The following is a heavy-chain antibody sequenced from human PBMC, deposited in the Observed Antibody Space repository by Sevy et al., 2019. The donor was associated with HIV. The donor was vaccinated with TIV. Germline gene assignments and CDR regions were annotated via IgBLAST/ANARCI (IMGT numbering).Heavy chain of an antibody. J-gene: IGHJ3*02. Sequence: DTVKVSCKASGYTFTGYYMHWVGQAPGQGLEWMGWINPNSRGTNYAQKSQGRVTMTRDTSISTAYMELSMLRSADTAVYYCARQLPAAAFDIWGQGTVVSVSS. CDR1: GYTFTGYY. V-gene: IGHV1-2*02. CDR3: ARQLPAAAFDI. D-gene: IGHD2-2*01. CDR2: INPNSRGT.